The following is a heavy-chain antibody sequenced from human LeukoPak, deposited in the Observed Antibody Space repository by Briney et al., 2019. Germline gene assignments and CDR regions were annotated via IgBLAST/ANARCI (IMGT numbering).Heavy chain of an antibody. J-gene: IGHJ5*02. CDR3: AREHYGSGSSTINWFDP. CDR2: IYYSGST. Sequence: TSETLSLTCTVSGGSISSGGYYWSWIRQHPGKGLEWIGNIYYSGSTYYNPSLKSRVTISVDTSKNQFSLKLSSVTAADTAVYYCAREHYGSGSSTINWFDPWGQGTLVTVSS. CDR1: GGSISSGGYY. V-gene: IGHV4-31*03. D-gene: IGHD3-10*01.